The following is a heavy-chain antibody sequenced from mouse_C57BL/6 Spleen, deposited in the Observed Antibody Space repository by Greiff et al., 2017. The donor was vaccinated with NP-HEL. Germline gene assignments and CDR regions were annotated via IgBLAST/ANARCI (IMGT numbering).Heavy chain of an antibody. Sequence: VKLMESGTELVKPGASVKLSCKASGYTFTSYWMHWVKQRPGQGLEWIGNINPSNGGTNYNEKFKSKATLTVDKSSSTAYMQLSSLTSEDSAVYYCASRGSSLWFAYWGQGTLVTVSA. D-gene: IGHD1-1*01. CDR1: GYTFTSYW. J-gene: IGHJ3*01. V-gene: IGHV1-53*01. CDR3: ASRGSSLWFAY. CDR2: INPSNGGT.